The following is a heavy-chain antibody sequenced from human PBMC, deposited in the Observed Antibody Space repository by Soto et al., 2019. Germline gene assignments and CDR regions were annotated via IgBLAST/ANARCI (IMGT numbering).Heavy chain of an antibody. Sequence: QVQLQESGPGLVKPSQTLSLTCTVSGASISSGGYYWGWIRQHPGKGLEWIGYIYYTGSTYYNTSLKRRVAISVDTSKNQFSLKLSSVTAADTAVYYCAREPSPWGQGTLVTVSS. CDR1: GASISSGGYY. J-gene: IGHJ5*02. CDR2: IYYTGST. V-gene: IGHV4-31*03. CDR3: AREPSP.